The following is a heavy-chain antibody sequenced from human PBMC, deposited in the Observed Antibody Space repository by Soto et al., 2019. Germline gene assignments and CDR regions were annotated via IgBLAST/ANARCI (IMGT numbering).Heavy chain of an antibody. J-gene: IGHJ4*02. Sequence: EVQLVDSGGGLVQPGGSLRLSCAASGFTFSTFEINWVRQAPGKGLEWVSKIGSSGSTIWYADSVKGRFTISRDNAKNSLYLQMNSLRGDDTAVYYCARATYTSSYHFDSWGQGTLVTVSS. V-gene: IGHV3-48*03. CDR1: GFTFSTFE. D-gene: IGHD6-6*01. CDR3: ARATYTSSYHFDS. CDR2: IGSSGSTI.